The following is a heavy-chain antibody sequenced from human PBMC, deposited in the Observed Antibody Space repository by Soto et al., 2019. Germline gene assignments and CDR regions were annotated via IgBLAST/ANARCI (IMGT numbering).Heavy chain of an antibody. D-gene: IGHD3-10*01. Sequence: SETLSLTCTASGGSISSADYYWSWIRQPPGKGLEWIVYFHPSGATYKDPSLKSRVTISVDTSKNQISLKLDSVTAADTAVYYCASIWFGDFDYWGHGTLVT. V-gene: IGHV4-30-4*01. J-gene: IGHJ4*01. CDR1: GGSISSADYY. CDR2: FHPSGAT. CDR3: ASIWFGDFDY.